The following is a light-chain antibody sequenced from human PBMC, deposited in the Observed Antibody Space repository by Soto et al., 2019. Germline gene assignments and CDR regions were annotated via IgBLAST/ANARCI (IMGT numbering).Light chain of an antibody. V-gene: IGKV1-5*03. CDR2: KAS. CDR1: QSICSW. Sequence: DIQMTQSPSTLSAFVGDRIIITFRASQSICSWLAWYQQKPGKTPKLLIYKASSLESGVPSRFSGSGSGTDFTLTISSLQPDDSATYCCHRYSASQTFGGGTKVEIK. J-gene: IGKJ4*02. CDR3: HRYSASQT.